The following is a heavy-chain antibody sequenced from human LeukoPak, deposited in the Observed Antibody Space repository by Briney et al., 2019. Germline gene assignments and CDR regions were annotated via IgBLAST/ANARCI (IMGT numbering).Heavy chain of an antibody. D-gene: IGHD6-25*01. J-gene: IGHJ4*02. CDR3: ARAGRLPHPQYYFDS. CDR1: GFTFGIYT. V-gene: IGHV3-21*01. CDR2: ITGSSSSK. Sequence: GGSLRLSCAASGFTFGIYTMNWVRQAPGKGLEWVSSITGSSSSKYYADSVEGRFTISRGNAKNSLFLQLNSLRAEDTAVYYCARAGRLPHPQYYFDSWGQGTLVTVSS.